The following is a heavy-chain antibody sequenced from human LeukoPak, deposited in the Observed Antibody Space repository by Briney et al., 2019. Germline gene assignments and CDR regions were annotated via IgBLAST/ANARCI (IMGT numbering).Heavy chain of an antibody. CDR1: GFTFSSYA. D-gene: IGHD2-15*01. Sequence: GGSRRLSCAASGFTFSSYAMSWVRQAPGKGLEWVSAISGSGDSTYYADSVKGRFTISRDNSKNTLYLQMNSLRAEDTAVYYCEKGALGYCSGGSCRGGDYWGQGTLVTVSS. CDR2: ISGSGDST. CDR3: EKGALGYCSGGSCRGGDY. V-gene: IGHV3-23*01. J-gene: IGHJ4*02.